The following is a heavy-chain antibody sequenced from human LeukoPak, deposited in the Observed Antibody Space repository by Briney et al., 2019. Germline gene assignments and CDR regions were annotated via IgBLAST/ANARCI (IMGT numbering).Heavy chain of an antibody. Sequence: ASVKVSCKASGYAFTNYGTSWVRQAPGQGLEWMGWISAHDGNTNYAQKSQGRVTMTTDTSSSTAYLELRSLRSDDTAIYWCARDGVYRSTPEYYLHWGQGTLVTVSS. CDR1: GYAFTNYG. J-gene: IGHJ1*01. D-gene: IGHD6-19*01. CDR2: ISAHDGNT. CDR3: ARDGVYRSTPEYYLH. V-gene: IGHV1-18*01.